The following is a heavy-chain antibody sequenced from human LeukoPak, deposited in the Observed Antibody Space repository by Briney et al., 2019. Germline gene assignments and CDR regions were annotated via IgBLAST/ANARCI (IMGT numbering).Heavy chain of an antibody. CDR1: GNSFNSYS. J-gene: IGHJ4*02. CDR2: ISTDNGNT. V-gene: IGHV1-18*01. Sequence: VSVKLSCKAPGNSFNSYSINWVRQATGPGLEWLLWISTDNGNTDYAQNLQGRVTMTTDTSTSTAYMELRSLRADDTAVDFCARGYSYGYGPLDYWGQGILVTVSS. D-gene: IGHD5-18*01. CDR3: ARGYSYGYGPLDY.